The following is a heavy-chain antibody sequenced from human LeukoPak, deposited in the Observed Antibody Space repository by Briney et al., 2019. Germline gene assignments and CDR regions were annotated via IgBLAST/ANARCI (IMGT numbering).Heavy chain of an antibody. Sequence: SETLSLTCAVYGGSFSVYYWSWIRQPPGKGLEWIGEINHSGSTNYNPSLKSRVTISVDTSKNQFSLKLSSVTAADTAVYYCATKYSSSRGNYYYYYMDVWGKGTTVTVSS. CDR2: INHSGST. CDR3: ATKYSSSRGNYYYYYMDV. D-gene: IGHD6-6*01. J-gene: IGHJ6*03. CDR1: GGSFSVYY. V-gene: IGHV4-34*01.